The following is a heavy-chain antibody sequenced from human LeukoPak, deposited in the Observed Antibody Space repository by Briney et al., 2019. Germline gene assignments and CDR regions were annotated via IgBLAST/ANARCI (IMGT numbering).Heavy chain of an antibody. CDR1: GGTFSSYA. V-gene: IGHV1-69*01. J-gene: IGHJ4*02. D-gene: IGHD3-22*01. CDR3: ARESYDSSGYYYLPYFDY. Sequence: ASVKVSCKASGGTFSSYAISWVRQAPGQGLEWMGGIIPIFGTANYAQKFQGRVTITADESTSTAYMELSSLRSEDTAVYYCARESYDSSGYYYLPYFDYWGQGTLVTVSS. CDR2: IIPIFGTA.